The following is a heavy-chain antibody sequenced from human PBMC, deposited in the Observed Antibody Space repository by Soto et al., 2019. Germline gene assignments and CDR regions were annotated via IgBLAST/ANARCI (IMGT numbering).Heavy chain of an antibody. CDR3: ASLRSGWGIDY. CDR1: GGSISSCGYC. D-gene: IGHD6-19*01. Sequence: QLQLQESGSGLVKPSQTLSLTCAVSGGSISSCGYCWIWIRQPPGQGLEWIGYIYHSGSTYYNLSHKRRVTISVDRSKRQLPLKLSFVTHADTAVYYCASLRSGWGIDYWGKGTLVTVSS. V-gene: IGHV4-30-2*01. J-gene: IGHJ4*02. CDR2: IYHSGST.